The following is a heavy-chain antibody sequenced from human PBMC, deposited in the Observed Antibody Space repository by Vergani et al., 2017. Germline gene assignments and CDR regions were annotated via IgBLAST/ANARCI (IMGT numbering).Heavy chain of an antibody. J-gene: IGHJ6*02. CDR2: IYHSGST. D-gene: IGHD3-10*01. V-gene: IGHV4-38-2*02. Sequence: QVQLQESGPGLVKPSETLSLTCTVSGYSISSGYYWGWIRQPPGKGLEWSGSIYHSGSTYYHPSLKSRVTISVDTSKNQFSLKLSSVTAADTAVYYCARVTYYGSGSYYGYYYGMDVWGQGTTVTVSS. CDR3: ARVTYYGSGSYYGYYYGMDV. CDR1: GYSISSGYY.